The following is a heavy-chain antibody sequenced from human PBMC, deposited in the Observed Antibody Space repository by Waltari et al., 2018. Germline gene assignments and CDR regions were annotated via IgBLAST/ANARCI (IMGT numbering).Heavy chain of an antibody. Sequence: EVQLLESGGGLVQPGGSLRLSCAASGFTFSSYAMSWVRQAPGKGLEWVSAISGSGGSTYYADSVKCRFTISRDNSKNTLYLQMNSLRAEDTAVYYCAKGRYSSGWYSIGYWGQGTLVTVSS. CDR2: ISGSGGST. V-gene: IGHV3-23*01. J-gene: IGHJ4*02. D-gene: IGHD6-19*01. CDR1: GFTFSSYA. CDR3: AKGRYSSGWYSIGY.